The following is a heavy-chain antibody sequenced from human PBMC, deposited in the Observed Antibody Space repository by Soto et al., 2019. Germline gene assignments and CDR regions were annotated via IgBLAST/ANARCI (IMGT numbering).Heavy chain of an antibody. J-gene: IGHJ4*02. CDR1: GGSISSGGYY. CDR2: IYYSGST. V-gene: IGHV4-31*03. Sequence: QVQLQESGPGLVKPSQTLSLTCTVSGGSISSGGYYWSWIRQHPGKGLEWIGYIYYSGSTYYNPSLKRRVTISVEPSKNQFSLKLSSVTAAATAVYYCARTPQCGSGHFDYWGQGTLVTVSS. CDR3: ARTPQCGSGHFDY. D-gene: IGHD2-15*01.